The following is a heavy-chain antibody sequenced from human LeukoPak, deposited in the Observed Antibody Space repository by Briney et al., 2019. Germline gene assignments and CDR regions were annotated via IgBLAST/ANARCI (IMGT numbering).Heavy chain of an antibody. J-gene: IGHJ5*02. Sequence: GGSLRLSCAPSGFTFSSYWMHWVRQAPGKGLVWVSRINSDGSSTSYADSVKGRFTISRDNAKNTLYLQMNSLRAEDTAVYYCARVPGIVGAQEFWFDPWGQGTLVTVSS. CDR2: INSDGSST. V-gene: IGHV3-74*01. D-gene: IGHD1-26*01. CDR3: ARVPGIVGAQEFWFDP. CDR1: GFTFSSYW.